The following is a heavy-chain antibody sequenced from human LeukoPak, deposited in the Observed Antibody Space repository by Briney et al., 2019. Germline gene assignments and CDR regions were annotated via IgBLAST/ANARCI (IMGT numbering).Heavy chain of an antibody. CDR2: IYHSGST. CDR3: AREVGYYYDSSGYYYDY. Sequence: SETLSLTCAVSGYSISSGYYWGWIRQPPGKGLEWIGSIYHSGSTYYNPSLKSRVTISVDTSKNQFSLKLSSVTAADTAVYYCAREVGYYYDSSGYYYDYWGQGTLVTVSS. V-gene: IGHV4-38-2*02. J-gene: IGHJ4*02. CDR1: GYSISSGYY. D-gene: IGHD3-22*01.